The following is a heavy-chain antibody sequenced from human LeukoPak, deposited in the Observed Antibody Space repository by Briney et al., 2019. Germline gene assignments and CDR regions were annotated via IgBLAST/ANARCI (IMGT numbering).Heavy chain of an antibody. CDR2: IRSKTNSYAT. J-gene: IGHJ4*02. V-gene: IGHV3-73*01. D-gene: IGHD2-2*01. CDR1: GFTFSGWA. CDR3: TRHWDHTEYPSLDY. Sequence: GGSLRLSCAASGFTFSGWAMHWVRQASGNGLEWLGRIRSKTNSYATVYAASVKVRFTISRDDSKNMAYLQMNSLKPEDTAVCYCTRHWDHTEYPSLDYWGQGTLVTVSP.